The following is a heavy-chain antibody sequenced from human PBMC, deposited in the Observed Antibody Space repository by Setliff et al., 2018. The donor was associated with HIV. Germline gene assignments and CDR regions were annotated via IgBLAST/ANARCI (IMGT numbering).Heavy chain of an antibody. D-gene: IGHD2-2*01. V-gene: IGHV4-30-4*01. CDR1: YATLSTADYY. J-gene: IGHJ4*02. CDR3: ARQSTTSRDFDS. Sequence: SETLSLTCTASYATLSTADYYWTWIRQPPGRGLEWIGFVSYTGTTRYSPSLRSRISISIDASKNKFSLQLSSVTAADTAVYYCARQSTTSRDFDSWGQGTLVTVSS. CDR2: VSYTGTT.